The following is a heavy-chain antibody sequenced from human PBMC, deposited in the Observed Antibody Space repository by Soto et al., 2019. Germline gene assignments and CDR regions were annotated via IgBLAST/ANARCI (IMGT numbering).Heavy chain of an antibody. CDR2: IYYSGST. CDR1: GGSLSSYY. Sequence: SETLCLTCTLSGGSLSSYYRSWIRQPPGKGLEWIGYIYYSGSTNYNPFLKSRVTISVDTSKNQFSLKLSSLTAADTAVYYCARSDGRYWGQGTLVTVSS. V-gene: IGHV4-59*01. CDR3: ARSDGRY. J-gene: IGHJ4*02.